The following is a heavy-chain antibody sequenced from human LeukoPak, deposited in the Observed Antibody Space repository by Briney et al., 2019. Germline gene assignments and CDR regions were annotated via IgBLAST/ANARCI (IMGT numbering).Heavy chain of an antibody. CDR1: GYTLTELS. J-gene: IGHJ4*02. D-gene: IGHD3-22*01. Sequence: ASVKVSCKVSGYTLTELSMHWVRQAPGKGLEWMGGFDPEDGETIYAQKFQGRVTMTEDTSTDTAYMELSSLRSEDTAVYYCATLLFDSSGYKPFDYWGRGTLVTVSS. V-gene: IGHV1-24*01. CDR3: ATLLFDSSGYKPFDY. CDR2: FDPEDGET.